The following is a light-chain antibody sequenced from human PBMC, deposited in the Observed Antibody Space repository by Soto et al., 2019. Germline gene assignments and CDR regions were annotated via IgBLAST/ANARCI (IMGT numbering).Light chain of an antibody. CDR1: QSVSKK. Sequence: EILMPQSPATLPVSPGERVPLSCRASQSVSKKLGWYPHKPGQAPRLLIYDTSTRAAGTPARFTGSGSGTDVTLTISSLQSEDFEVYYCQQYNNSPRTFGQGTKVDIK. J-gene: IGKJ1*01. CDR2: DTS. V-gene: IGKV3-15*01. CDR3: QQYNNSPRT.